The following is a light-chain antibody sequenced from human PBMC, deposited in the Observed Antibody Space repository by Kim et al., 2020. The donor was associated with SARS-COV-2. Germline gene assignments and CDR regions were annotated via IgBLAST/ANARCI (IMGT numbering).Light chain of an antibody. CDR2: DAS. J-gene: IGKJ4*01. Sequence: SPREKATPACSASQSGITSYLAWYQQKPGQAPSLLIYDASSRASGIPERFSGSGSGTDFTLTINRLEAEDFAVYYCHQYNNCPLTFGGGTKVDIK. CDR1: QSGITSY. CDR3: HQYNNCPLT. V-gene: IGKV3D-20*02.